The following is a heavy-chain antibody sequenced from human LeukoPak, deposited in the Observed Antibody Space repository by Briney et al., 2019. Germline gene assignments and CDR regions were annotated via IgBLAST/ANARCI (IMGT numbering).Heavy chain of an antibody. V-gene: IGHV3-23*01. CDR1: GFTFSSYA. CDR3: AKCTQLVGLYYFDY. J-gene: IGHJ4*02. Sequence: GGSLSLSCAASGFTFSSYAMSWLRQAPGKGLEWVSAISGSGGSTYYADSVKGRFTISRDNSKNTLYLQMNSLRAEDTAVYYCAKCTQLVGLYYFDYWGQGTLVTVSS. CDR2: ISGSGGST. D-gene: IGHD6-13*01.